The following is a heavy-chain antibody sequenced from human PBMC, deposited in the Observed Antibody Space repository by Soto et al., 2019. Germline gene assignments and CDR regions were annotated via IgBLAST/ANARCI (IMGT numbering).Heavy chain of an antibody. J-gene: IGHJ4*02. CDR1: GGSISSYY. Sequence: SETLSLTCTVSGGSISSYYWNWVRLLPGRGLEWIGYIYFTGNTYYNPSLESRVTISLDTPQNQFSLELNSVSAADTAVYYCVSGDAWGVLLAYWGQGALVTVSS. D-gene: IGHD2-21*02. V-gene: IGHV4-59*06. CDR3: VSGDAWGVLLAY. CDR2: IYFTGNT.